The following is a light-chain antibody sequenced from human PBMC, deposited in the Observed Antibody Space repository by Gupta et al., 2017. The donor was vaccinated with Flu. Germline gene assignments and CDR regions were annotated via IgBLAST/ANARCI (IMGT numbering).Light chain of an antibody. J-gene: IGLJ3*02. CDR2: YDD. Sequence: QSVLTQPPSVSEAPRQRVTISCSGSNSNIENNAVSWYQQFPGKAPKLLIYYDDLLPSGVSDRFSGSKSGTSASLAISGLQSEDEADYYCAAWDDSLNGVVFGGGTKLTVL. V-gene: IGLV1-36*01. CDR3: AAWDDSLNGVV. CDR1: NSNIENNA.